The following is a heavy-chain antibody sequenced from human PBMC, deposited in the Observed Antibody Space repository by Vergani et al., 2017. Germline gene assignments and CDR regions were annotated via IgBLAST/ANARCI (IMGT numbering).Heavy chain of an antibody. J-gene: IGHJ6*04. D-gene: IGHD3-3*01. CDR2: TRNKARGYST. Sequence: EVQLVQSGGALVQPGGSLRLSCAASGFIFSDHYMDWVRQAPGKGLEWVARTRNKARGYSTDYAASVRGRFIVSRDASGKSVSLQMTRLRIDDTAVYFWARTLKFLGMDVWGKGTTVTVSS. CDR1: GFIFSDHY. CDR3: ARTLKFLGMDV. V-gene: IGHV3-72*01.